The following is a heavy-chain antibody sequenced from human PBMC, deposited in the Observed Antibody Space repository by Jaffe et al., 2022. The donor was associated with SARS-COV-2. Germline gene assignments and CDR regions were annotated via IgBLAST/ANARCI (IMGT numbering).Heavy chain of an antibody. CDR3: AREVRRPKVYYYGMDV. CDR2: IKQDGSEK. V-gene: IGHV3-7*01. CDR1: GFTFSSYW. J-gene: IGHJ6*02. Sequence: EVQLVESGGGLVQPGGSLRLSCAASGFTFSSYWMSWVRQAPGKGLEWVANIKQDGSEKYYVDSVKGRFTISRDNAKNSLYLQMNSLRAEDTAVYYCAREVRRPKVYYYGMDVWGQGTTVTVSS. D-gene: IGHD3-10*01.